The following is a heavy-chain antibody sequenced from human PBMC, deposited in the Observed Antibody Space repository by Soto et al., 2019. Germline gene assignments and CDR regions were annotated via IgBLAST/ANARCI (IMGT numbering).Heavy chain of an antibody. CDR2: IYTSGTT. V-gene: IGHV4-4*07. CDR1: GGSISNYY. CDR3: VRQTTYSSSCYDY. J-gene: IGHJ4*01. Sequence: LSLTCTVSGGSISNYYWTWIRQPAGKGLEWIGRIYTSGTTNYNPSLKSRVTMSVDTSKNQFSLKLSSVTAADTALYYCVRQTTYSSSCYDYWGHGTLVTVSS. D-gene: IGHD6-13*01.